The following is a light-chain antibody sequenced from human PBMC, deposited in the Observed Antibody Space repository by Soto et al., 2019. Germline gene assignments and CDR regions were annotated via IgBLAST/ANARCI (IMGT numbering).Light chain of an antibody. Sequence: EIVLTQSPGPLSLSPGERATLSCRASPSVSSSYLAWYQQKPGQAPRLLIYGASSRATGIPDRFSGSGSGTDFTLTISRLEPEDFAVYYCQQYGSSGYTFGQGTKLEIK. CDR1: PSVSSSY. V-gene: IGKV3-20*01. CDR3: QQYGSSGYT. J-gene: IGKJ2*01. CDR2: GAS.